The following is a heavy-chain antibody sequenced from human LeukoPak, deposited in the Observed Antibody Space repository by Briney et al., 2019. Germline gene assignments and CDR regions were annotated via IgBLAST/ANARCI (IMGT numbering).Heavy chain of an antibody. Sequence: GGSLRLSCAASGFTFSSYAMHWVRQAPGKGLEYVSAISSNGGSTYYANSVKGRFTISRDNSKSTLYLQMGSLRAEDMAVYYCARVAPNAEYFQHWGQGTLVTVSS. J-gene: IGHJ1*01. CDR2: ISSNGGST. D-gene: IGHD4/OR15-4a*01. CDR1: GFTFSSYA. CDR3: ARVAPNAEYFQH. V-gene: IGHV3-64*01.